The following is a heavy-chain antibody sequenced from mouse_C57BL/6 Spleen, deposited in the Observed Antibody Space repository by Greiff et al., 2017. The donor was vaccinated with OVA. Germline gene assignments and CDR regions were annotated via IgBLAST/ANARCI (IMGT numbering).Heavy chain of an antibody. D-gene: IGHD2-4*01. V-gene: IGHV1-18*01. J-gene: IGHJ1*03. CDR1: GYTFTDYN. CDR2: INPNNGGT. CDR3: ARHEGGNYDYDWYFDV. Sequence: EVKLVESGPELVKPGASVKIPCKASGYTFTDYNMDWVKQSHGKSLEWIGDINPNNGGTIYNQKFKGKATLTVDKSSSTVYMELSRLTSEDSAVYFCARHEGGNYDYDWYFDVWGTGTTVTVSS.